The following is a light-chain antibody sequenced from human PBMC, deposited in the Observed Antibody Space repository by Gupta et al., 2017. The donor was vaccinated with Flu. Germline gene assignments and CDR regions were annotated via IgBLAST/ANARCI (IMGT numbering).Light chain of an antibody. CDR3: QQYDSYPLT. CDR1: QTFNSW. CDR2: KAS. V-gene: IGKV1-5*03. Sequence: DIQMTQSPSTLSASVGDRVTMTCRASQTFNSWLAWFQQKPGKAPKLLIHKASTLESGVPSRFSGSGSGTEFTLTISSLQPDDSATYFCQQYDSYPLTFGGGTKVEIK. J-gene: IGKJ4*01.